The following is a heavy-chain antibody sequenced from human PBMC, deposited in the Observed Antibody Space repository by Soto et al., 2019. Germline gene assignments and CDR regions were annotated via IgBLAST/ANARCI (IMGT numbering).Heavy chain of an antibody. Sequence: QLQLQESGSGLVKPSQTLSLTCAVSGGSISSGGSSWSWIRQPPGKGLEGIGYIYHSGSSYYNPSLKSRVTRSVDSSKNQFSLKLSSVAAADTAVYYCARAGDSSGPVALGYWGQGTLVTVSS. V-gene: IGHV4-30-2*01. J-gene: IGHJ4*02. CDR3: ARAGDSSGPVALGY. CDR1: GGSISSGGSS. D-gene: IGHD6-19*01. CDR2: IYHSGSS.